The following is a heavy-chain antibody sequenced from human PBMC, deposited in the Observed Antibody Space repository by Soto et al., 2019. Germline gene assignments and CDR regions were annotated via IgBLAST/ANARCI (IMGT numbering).Heavy chain of an antibody. J-gene: IGHJ6*02. Sequence: PGESLKISCKGSGYSFTSYWISWVRQMPGKGLEWMGRIDPSDSYTNCSPSFQGHVTISADKSISTAYLQWSSLKASDTAMYYCALYYYGSGTIRYYYYGMDVWGQGTTVTVSS. D-gene: IGHD3-10*01. CDR2: IDPSDSYT. V-gene: IGHV5-10-1*01. CDR3: ALYYYGSGTIRYYYYGMDV. CDR1: GYSFTSYW.